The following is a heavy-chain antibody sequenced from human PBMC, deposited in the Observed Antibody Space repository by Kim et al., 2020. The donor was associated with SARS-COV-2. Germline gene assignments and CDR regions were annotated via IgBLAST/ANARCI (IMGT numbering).Heavy chain of an antibody. CDR2: IYYSGST. V-gene: IGHV4-39*07. CDR3: ARVGWYDDLYYFDY. CDR1: GGSISSSSYY. Sequence: SETLSLTCTVSGGSISSSSYYWGWIRQPPGKGLEWIGSIYYSGSTYYNPSLKSRVTISVDTSKNQFSLKLSSVTAADTAVYYCARVGWYDDLYYFDYWGQGTLVTVSS. J-gene: IGHJ4*02. D-gene: IGHD2-15*01.